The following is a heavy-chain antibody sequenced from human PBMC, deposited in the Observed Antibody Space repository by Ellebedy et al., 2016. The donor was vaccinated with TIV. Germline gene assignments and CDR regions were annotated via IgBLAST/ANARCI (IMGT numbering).Heavy chain of an antibody. J-gene: IGHJ4*02. CDR1: GFTFSSYA. CDR3: ARDGSGSSDY. CDR2: ISYDGSNK. D-gene: IGHD6-6*01. V-gene: IGHV3-30-3*01. Sequence: PGGSLRLSCAAPGFTFSSYAMHGVRQAPGKGLEWVAVISYDGSNKYYADSVKGRFTISRDNSKNTLYLQMNSLRAEDTAVYYCARDGSGSSDYWGQGTLVTVSS.